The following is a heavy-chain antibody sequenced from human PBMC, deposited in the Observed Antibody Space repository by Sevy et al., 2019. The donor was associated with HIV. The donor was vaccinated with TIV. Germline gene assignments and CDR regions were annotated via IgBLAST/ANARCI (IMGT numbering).Heavy chain of an antibody. D-gene: IGHD3-16*01. J-gene: IGHJ4*02. CDR2: FYCGGST. CDR1: GGPISTCMNF. V-gene: IGHV4-39*01. CDR3: ARGRITFFDD. Sequence: SETLSLTCIVSGGPISTCMNFWGWIRQPPGKGLEWIGSFYCGGSTYYNPSLKSRVAISVDTSKNQFSLKVNSVSAADTAVYYCARGRITFFDDWGQGALVTVSS.